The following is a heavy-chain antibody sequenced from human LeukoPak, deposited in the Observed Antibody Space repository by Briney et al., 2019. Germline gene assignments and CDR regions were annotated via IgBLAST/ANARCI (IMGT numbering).Heavy chain of an antibody. CDR2: FYHSGST. V-gene: IGHV4-4*02. Sequence: SGTLSLTCAVSDGSISSSNWWSWVRQPPGKGLEWIGEFYHSGSTNYNPSLKSRVTISVDKSRNLFSLRLGSVTAADTALYYCARIYYDILTGHRYFDYWGQGTLVTVSS. J-gene: IGHJ4*02. D-gene: IGHD3-9*01. CDR3: ARIYYDILTGHRYFDY. CDR1: DGSISSSNW.